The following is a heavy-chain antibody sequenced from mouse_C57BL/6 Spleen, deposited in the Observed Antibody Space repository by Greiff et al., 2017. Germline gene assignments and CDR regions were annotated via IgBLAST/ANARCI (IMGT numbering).Heavy chain of an antibody. V-gene: IGHV1-15*01. CDR3: TRSVYGNAMDY. J-gene: IGHJ4*01. D-gene: IGHD2-10*02. CDR2: IDPETGGT. CDR1: GYTFTDYE. Sequence: QVQLQQSGAELVRPGASLTLSCKASGYTFTDYEMHWVKQTPVHGLEWIGAIDPETGGTAYNQKFKGKAILTADKSSSTAYMELRSLTSEDSAVYYCTRSVYGNAMDYWGQGTSVTVSS.